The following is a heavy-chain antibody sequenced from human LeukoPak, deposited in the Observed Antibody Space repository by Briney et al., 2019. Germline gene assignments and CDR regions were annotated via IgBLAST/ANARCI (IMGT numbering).Heavy chain of an antibody. CDR3: TRVSGDTFDY. CDR1: GFTFGDYA. CDR2: IRSKAYGGTT. V-gene: IGHV3-49*04. D-gene: IGHD2-21*02. J-gene: IGHJ4*02. Sequence: GGSLRLPCTASGFTFGDYAMSWVRQAPGKGLEWVGFIRSKAYGGTTEYAASVKGRFTISRDDSKSIAYLQMNSLKTEDTAVYYCTRVSGDTFDYWGQGTLVTVSS.